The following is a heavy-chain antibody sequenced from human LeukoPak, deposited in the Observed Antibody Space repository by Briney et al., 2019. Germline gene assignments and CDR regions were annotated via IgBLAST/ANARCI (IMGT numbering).Heavy chain of an antibody. Sequence: ASVKVSCKASGYTFTSYAMHWVRQAPGQRLEWMGWINAGNGNTKYSQEFQGRVTITRDTSASTAYMELSSLRSEDMAVYYCARDSGGSITMVRGVILPIDYWGQGTLVTVSS. CDR3: ARDSGGSITMVRGVILPIDY. J-gene: IGHJ4*02. D-gene: IGHD3-10*01. CDR2: INAGNGNT. CDR1: GYTFTSYA. V-gene: IGHV1-3*03.